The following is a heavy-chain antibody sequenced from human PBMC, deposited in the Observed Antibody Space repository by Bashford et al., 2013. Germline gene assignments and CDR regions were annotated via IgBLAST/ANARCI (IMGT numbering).Heavy chain of an antibody. CDR1: GGSISSSNW. CDR3: ARPNPRYYSPFDP. CDR2: IYHSGST. D-gene: IGHD1-26*01. Sequence: SSETLSLTCTVSGGSISSSNWWSWVRQPPGKGLEWIGEIYHSGSTNYNPSLKSRVTISVDKSKNQFSLKLSSVTAADTAVYYCARPNPRYYSPFDPWGQGTLVTVSS. J-gene: IGHJ5*02. V-gene: IGHV4-4*02.